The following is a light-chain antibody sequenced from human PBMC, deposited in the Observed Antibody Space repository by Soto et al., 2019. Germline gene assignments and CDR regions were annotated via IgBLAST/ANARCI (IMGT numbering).Light chain of an antibody. J-gene: IGKJ1*01. Sequence: VLTQSPGTPYLSPGERPTLSCRACQILTNFYFACYQQKPGRALRLLWGGASARDTGIPGGFSGSGSGTHFHITISRLETEDVSVYYCQQYVAVLTFCQGTKV. CDR1: QILTNFY. CDR2: GAS. V-gene: IGKV3-20*01. CDR3: QQYVAVLT.